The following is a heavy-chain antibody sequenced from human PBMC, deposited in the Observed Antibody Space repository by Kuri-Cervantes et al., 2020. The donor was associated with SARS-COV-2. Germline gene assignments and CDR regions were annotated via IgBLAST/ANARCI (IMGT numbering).Heavy chain of an antibody. Sequence: SETLSLTCTVSGSSISSYYWSWIRQPPGKGLEWIGEINHSGSTNYNPSLKSRVTISVDTSKNQFSLKLSSVTAADTAVYYCARGSGIAARPSTYNWFDPWGQGTLVTVSS. V-gene: IGHV4-34*01. CDR3: ARGSGIAARPSTYNWFDP. CDR2: INHSGST. D-gene: IGHD6-6*01. J-gene: IGHJ5*02. CDR1: GSSISSYY.